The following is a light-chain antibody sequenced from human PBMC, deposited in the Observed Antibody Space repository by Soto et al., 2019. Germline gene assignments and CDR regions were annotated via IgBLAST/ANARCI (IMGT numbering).Light chain of an antibody. Sequence: QSVLTQPPSASGTPGQRVTISCSGSSSNIGSNTVNCYQQLPGTAPKLLIYSNSQRPSGVPDRFSGSKSGTSASLAISRLQSEDEADYSGAAWDDSLNGRGFGGGTKHTVL. V-gene: IGLV1-44*01. CDR2: SNS. CDR1: SSNIGSNT. J-gene: IGLJ3*02. CDR3: AAWDDSLNGRG.